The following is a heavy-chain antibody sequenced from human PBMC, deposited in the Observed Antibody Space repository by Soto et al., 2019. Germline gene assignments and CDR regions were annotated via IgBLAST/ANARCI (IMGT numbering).Heavy chain of an antibody. CDR1: GGSISSYY. CDR2: IYYSGST. J-gene: IGHJ4*02. CDR3: ARRYGGTFDY. V-gene: IGHV4-59*08. D-gene: IGHD2-15*01. Sequence: QVQLQESGPGLVKPSETLSLTCTVSGGSISSYYWSWIRQPPEKGLEWIGYIYYSGSTNYNPSLKSRVTISVDTSKNQFSLKLSSVTAADTAVYYCARRYGGTFDYWGQGTLVIVSS.